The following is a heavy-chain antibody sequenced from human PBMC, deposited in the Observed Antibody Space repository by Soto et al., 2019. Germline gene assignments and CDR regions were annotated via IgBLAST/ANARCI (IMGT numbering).Heavy chain of an antibody. D-gene: IGHD3-3*01. CDR2: VSHDGRNT. J-gene: IGHJ6*02. Sequence: HPGGSLRLSCAASGFTFSDYAMHWVRQAPGKGLEWVAVVSHDGRNTHYADSVKGRFTISRDNSKNTLYLQMNSLRAEDTAVYYCAKDIGFWSGYLLGYYYYGMDVWGQGTTVTVSS. V-gene: IGHV3-30*18. CDR3: AKDIGFWSGYLLGYYYYGMDV. CDR1: GFTFSDYA.